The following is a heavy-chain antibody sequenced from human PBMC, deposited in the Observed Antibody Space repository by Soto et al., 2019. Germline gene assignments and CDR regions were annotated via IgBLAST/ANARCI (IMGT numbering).Heavy chain of an antibody. J-gene: IGHJ4*02. CDR1: GGTFSSYA. V-gene: IGHV1-69*13. Sequence: ASVTVSCKASGGTFSSYAISWVRQAPGQGLEWMGGIIPIFGTANYAQKFQGRVTITADESTSTAYMELSSLRSEDTAVYYCARAINDILTGYYRGPFDYWGQGTLVTVSS. D-gene: IGHD3-9*01. CDR2: IIPIFGTA. CDR3: ARAINDILTGYYRGPFDY.